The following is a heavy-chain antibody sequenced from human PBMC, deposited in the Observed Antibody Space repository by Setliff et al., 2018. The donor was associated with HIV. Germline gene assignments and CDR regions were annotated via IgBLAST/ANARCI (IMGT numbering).Heavy chain of an antibody. Sequence: PSETLSLTCTVSGDSISRGSYYWGWIRQPPGKGLEWIGNILYGGSTYYNLSLKSRITMSADTSKNRFSLELSSVTATDTAVYYCARPQGGLGGGAWFDPWGQGILVTVSS. CDR3: ARPQGGLGGGAWFDP. V-gene: IGHV4-39*01. CDR1: GDSISRGSYY. CDR2: ILYGGST. J-gene: IGHJ5*02. D-gene: IGHD3-10*01.